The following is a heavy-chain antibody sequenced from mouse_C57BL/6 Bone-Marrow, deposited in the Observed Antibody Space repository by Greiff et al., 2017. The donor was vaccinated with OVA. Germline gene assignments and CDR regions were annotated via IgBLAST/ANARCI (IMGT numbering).Heavy chain of an antibody. CDR2: INPNYGTT. J-gene: IGHJ3*01. CDR1: GYSFTDYN. V-gene: IGHV1-39*01. D-gene: IGHD1-1*01. Sequence: VQLKESGPELVKPGASVKISCKASGYSFTDYNMNWVKQSNGKSLEWIGVINPNYGTTSYNQKFKGKATLTVDQSSSTAYMQLNSLTSEDSAVYYCARSLRCPRGAWFAYWGQGTLVTVSA. CDR3: ARSLRCPRGAWFAY.